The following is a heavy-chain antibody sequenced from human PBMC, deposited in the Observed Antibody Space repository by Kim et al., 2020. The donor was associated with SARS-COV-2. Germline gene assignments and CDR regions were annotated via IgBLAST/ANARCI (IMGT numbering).Heavy chain of an antibody. CDR3: TTDGPLNTVVRT. J-gene: IGHJ4*02. CDR2: IESKADGGTT. D-gene: IGHD4-17*01. CDR1: GFTFTNVR. V-gene: IGHV3-15*04. Sequence: GGSLRLSCAASGFTFTNVRMSWVRQAPGKGLEWVGRIESKADGGTTDYTAPVKGRFTILRDDSKNTLYLQMNSLKTEDTAVYYCTTDGPLNTVVRTWDQGTLVTVSS.